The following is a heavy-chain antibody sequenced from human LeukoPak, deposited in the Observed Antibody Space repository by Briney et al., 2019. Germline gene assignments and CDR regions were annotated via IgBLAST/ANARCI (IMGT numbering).Heavy chain of an antibody. V-gene: IGHV3-23*01. CDR1: GFTFTNYA. CDR2: ISGSGDST. CDR3: VKPGLIAPRPPYFFDY. J-gene: IGHJ4*02. D-gene: IGHD6-6*01. Sequence: GGSLRLSCAASGFTFTNYAVNWVRQARGKGLEWVAAISGSGDSTYYGYSVRGRFSMSRANSRSTWELQMNSLRADATAVYYCVKPGLIAPRPPYFFDYWGQGTLVTVSS.